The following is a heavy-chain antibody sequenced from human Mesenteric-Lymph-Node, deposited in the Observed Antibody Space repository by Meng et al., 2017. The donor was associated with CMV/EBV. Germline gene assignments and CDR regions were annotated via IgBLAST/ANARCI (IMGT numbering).Heavy chain of an antibody. V-gene: IGHV3-7*01. CDR2: IEQDGSDQ. J-gene: IGHJ4*02. D-gene: IGHD3-10*01. Sequence: GESLKISCAASGFTFSDYGMNWVRQAPGRGLEWVANIEQDGSDQHYLDSVKGRFTISRDNARNSLYLQMSSLRAEDTAVYYCARDLYSFRGAYLGGFDYWGQGTLVTVSS. CDR3: ARDLYSFRGAYLGGFDY. CDR1: GFTFSDYG.